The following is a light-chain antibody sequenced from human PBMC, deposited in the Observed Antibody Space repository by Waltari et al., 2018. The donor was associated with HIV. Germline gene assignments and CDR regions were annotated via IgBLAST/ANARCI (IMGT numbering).Light chain of an antibody. Sequence: QSALTQPPSASGSPGQSVTISCTGTSSDVGGYNYVSWYQQHPGKAPKLMIYEVSKRPSGGPDGCSGSKSGNTASLTVSGLQAEDEADYYCSSYAGSNNFGVFGGGTKLTVL. CDR2: EVS. J-gene: IGLJ2*01. V-gene: IGLV2-8*01. CDR3: SSYAGSNNFGV. CDR1: SSDVGGYNY.